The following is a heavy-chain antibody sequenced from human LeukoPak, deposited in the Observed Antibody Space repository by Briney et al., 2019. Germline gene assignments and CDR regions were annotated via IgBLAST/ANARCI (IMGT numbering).Heavy chain of an antibody. CDR3: ARCGARYYYDSSGYYTTEGAFDI. D-gene: IGHD3-22*01. CDR2: IIPIFGTA. V-gene: IGHV1-69*05. CDR1: GGTFSSYA. J-gene: IGHJ3*02. Sequence: SVKVSCKASGGTFSSYAISWVRQAPGQGLEWMGGIIPIFGTANYAQKFQGRVTITTDESTSTAYMELSSLRSEDTAVYYCARCGARYYYDSSGYYTTEGAFDIWGQGTMVTVSS.